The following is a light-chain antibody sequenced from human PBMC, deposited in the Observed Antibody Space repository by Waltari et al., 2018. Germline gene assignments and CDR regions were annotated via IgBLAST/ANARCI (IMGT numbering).Light chain of an antibody. CDR2: ETS. J-gene: IGKJ2*01. CDR1: QNIRTF. Sequence: DIQLTQSPSSLPAPVGDRVTTSCQASQNIRTFLNWYHQKPGKPPNLLIFETSNLHSGVPSRFSGSGSGTQFIFTISSLQPEDVGTYYCQQFENLPYSFGQGTKLEIK. CDR3: QQFENLPYS. V-gene: IGKV1-33*01.